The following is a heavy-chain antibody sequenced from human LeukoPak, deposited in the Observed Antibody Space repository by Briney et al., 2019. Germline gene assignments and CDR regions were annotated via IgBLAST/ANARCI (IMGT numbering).Heavy chain of an antibody. J-gene: IGHJ4*02. CDR2: ISSSGSTI. V-gene: IGHV3-11*01. Sequence: GGSLRLSCAASGFTFSDYYMSWIRQAPGKGLEWVSYISSSGSTIYYADSVKGRFTISRDNAKNSLYLQMNSLRAEDTALYYCAKELYYGSGSYPDYWGQGTLVTVSS. D-gene: IGHD3-10*01. CDR1: GFTFSDYY. CDR3: AKELYYGSGSYPDY.